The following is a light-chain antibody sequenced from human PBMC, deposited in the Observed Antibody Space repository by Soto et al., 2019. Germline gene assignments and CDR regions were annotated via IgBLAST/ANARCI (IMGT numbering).Light chain of an antibody. CDR2: AAS. CDR3: QQSYSTPHLYT. J-gene: IGKJ2*01. V-gene: IGKV1-39*01. CDR1: QSISSY. Sequence: DIQMTQSPSSLSASVGDRVTITCRASQSISSYLNWYQQKPGKAPKLLIYAASSLQSWVPSRFSGSGSGTDFTLTISSLQPEDFATYYCQQSYSTPHLYTFGQGTKLEIK.